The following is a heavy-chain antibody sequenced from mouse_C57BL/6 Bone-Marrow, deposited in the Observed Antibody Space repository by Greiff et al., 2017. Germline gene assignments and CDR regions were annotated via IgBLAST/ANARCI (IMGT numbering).Heavy chain of an antibody. CDR1: GFTFSDYY. CDR2: INYDGSST. J-gene: IGHJ3*01. Sequence: EVQLVASEGGLVQPGSSMKLSCTASGFTFSDYYMAWVRQVPEKGLEWVANINYDGSSTYYLDSLKSRFIISRDNAKNILYLQMSSLKSEDTATYYCARGEGFAYWGQGTLVTVSA. V-gene: IGHV5-16*01. CDR3: ARGEGFAY.